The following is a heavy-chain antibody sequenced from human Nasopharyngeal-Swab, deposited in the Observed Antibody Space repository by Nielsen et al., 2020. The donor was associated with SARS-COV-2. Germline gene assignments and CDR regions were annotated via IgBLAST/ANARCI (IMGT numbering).Heavy chain of an antibody. D-gene: IGHD1-26*01. J-gene: IGHJ4*02. CDR2: INGDGNSP. V-gene: IGHV3-43*02. CDR1: GFTFDDYG. Sequence: GESLKISCAASGFTFDDYGMSWVRQAPGKGLEWVSLINGDGNSPYYGDSVKGRFTISRDNSKNSLYLQMNSLRTEDTALYYCAKDMAEVGATDYWGQGTLVTVSS. CDR3: AKDMAEVGATDY.